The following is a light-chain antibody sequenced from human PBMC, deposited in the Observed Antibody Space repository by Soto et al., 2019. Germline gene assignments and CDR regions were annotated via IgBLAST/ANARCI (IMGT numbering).Light chain of an antibody. CDR1: SSNIWAGYD. CDR3: QSYDNRLSGSGD. CDR2: HNT. V-gene: IGLV1-40*01. J-gene: IGLJ1*01. Sequence: QSVLTQPPSVSGAPGQRVTISCTGSSSNIWAGYDVHWYQQLPGTAPRLLIFHNTNRPAGVPDRFSGSKSGTSASLAITGLQGEDEAVYYCQSYDNRLSGSGDVGTGTKVNVL.